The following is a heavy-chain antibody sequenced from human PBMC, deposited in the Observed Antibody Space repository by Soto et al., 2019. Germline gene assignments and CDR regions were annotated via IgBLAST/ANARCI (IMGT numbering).Heavy chain of an antibody. CDR3: AKDLGHMVRGEKYGMDV. J-gene: IGHJ6*02. CDR2: ISYDGSNK. CDR1: GFTFSSYG. V-gene: IGHV3-30*18. Sequence: GGSLRLSCAASGFTFSSYGMHWVRQAPGKGLEWVAVISYDGSNKYYADSVKGRFTISRDNSKNTLYLQMNSLRAEDTAVYYCAKDLGHMVRGEKYGMDVWGQGTTVTVSS. D-gene: IGHD3-10*01.